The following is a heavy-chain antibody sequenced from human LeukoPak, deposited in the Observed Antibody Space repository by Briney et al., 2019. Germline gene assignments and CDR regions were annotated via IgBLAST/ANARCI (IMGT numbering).Heavy chain of an antibody. J-gene: IGHJ4*02. CDR1: GFTFSSYS. V-gene: IGHV3-23*01. CDR3: AKRNSVGNTSGREGGFDY. D-gene: IGHD6-19*01. Sequence: PGGSLRLSCAASGFTFSSYSMNWVRQAPGKGLEWVSAISGSGGSTYYADSVKGRFTISRDNSKNTLYLQMNSLRAEDAAVYFCAKRNSVGNTSGREGGFDYWGQGTLVTVSS. CDR2: ISGSGGST.